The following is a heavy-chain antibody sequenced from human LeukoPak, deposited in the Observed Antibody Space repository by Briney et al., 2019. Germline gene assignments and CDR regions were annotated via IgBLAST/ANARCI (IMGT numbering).Heavy chain of an antibody. CDR1: GYTFTSYY. CDR2: IIPIFGTA. D-gene: IGHD3-22*01. CDR3: ARDYYYDSSGYNAFDI. Sequence: GASVKVSCKASGYTFTSYYMHWVRQAPGQGLEWMGGIIPIFGTANYAQKFQGRVTITADKSTSTAYMELSSLRSEDTAVYYCARDYYYDSSGYNAFDIWGQGTMVTVSS. V-gene: IGHV1-69*06. J-gene: IGHJ3*02.